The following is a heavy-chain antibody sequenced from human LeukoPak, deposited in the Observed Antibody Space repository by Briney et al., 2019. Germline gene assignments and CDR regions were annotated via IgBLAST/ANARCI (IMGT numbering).Heavy chain of an antibody. CDR2: ISGSGGST. V-gene: IGHV3-23*01. D-gene: IGHD3-10*01. Sequence: GGSLRLSCAASGFTFSSYAMSWVRQAPGKGLEWVSAISGSGGSTYYADSVKGRFTISRDNSKNTLYLQMNSLRAEDTAVYYCARDLGLLWFGALRYWGQGTLVTVSS. CDR3: ARDLGLLWFGALRY. J-gene: IGHJ4*02. CDR1: GFTFSSYA.